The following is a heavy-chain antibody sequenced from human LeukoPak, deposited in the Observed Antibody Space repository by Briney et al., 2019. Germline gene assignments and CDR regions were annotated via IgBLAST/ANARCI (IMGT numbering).Heavy chain of an antibody. Sequence: SETLSLTCAVYGGSFSGYYWSWIRQPPGKGLEWIGEINHSGSTNYNPSLKSRVTISVDTSKNQFSLKLSSVTAADTAVYYCARGSLVLMAYAISYPRSYNWFDPWGQGTLVTVSS. D-gene: IGHD2-8*01. CDR1: GGSFSGYY. CDR3: ARGSLVLMAYAISYPRSYNWFDP. V-gene: IGHV4-34*01. J-gene: IGHJ5*02. CDR2: INHSGST.